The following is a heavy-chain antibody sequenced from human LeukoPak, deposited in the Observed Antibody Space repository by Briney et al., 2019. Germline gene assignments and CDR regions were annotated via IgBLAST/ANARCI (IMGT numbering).Heavy chain of an antibody. D-gene: IGHD5-24*01. Sequence: SETLSLTCTVSGGSISSGSYYWSWIRQPAGKGLEWIGRIYTSGSTNYNPSLKSRVTISVDTSKNQFSLKLSSVTAADTAVYYCARARWLPDYWGQGTLVTVSS. CDR2: IYTSGST. V-gene: IGHV4-61*02. J-gene: IGHJ4*02. CDR3: ARARWLPDY. CDR1: GGSISSGSYY.